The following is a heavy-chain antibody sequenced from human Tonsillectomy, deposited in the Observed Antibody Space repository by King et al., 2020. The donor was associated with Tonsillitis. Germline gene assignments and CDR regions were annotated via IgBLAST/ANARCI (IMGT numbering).Heavy chain of an antibody. Sequence: QVQLVQSGAEVKKPGASVKVSCKASGYTFTSYGISWVRQAPGQGLEWMGWISAYNGNTNYAQKLQGRVTMTTDTSTSTAYMELRSLRSDDTAVYYCARDPSRNYGGSSQTYFQHWGQGTLVTVSS. V-gene: IGHV1-18*04. CDR2: ISAYNGNT. CDR1: GYTFTSYG. J-gene: IGHJ1*01. CDR3: ARDPSRNYGGSSQTYFQH. D-gene: IGHD4-23*01.